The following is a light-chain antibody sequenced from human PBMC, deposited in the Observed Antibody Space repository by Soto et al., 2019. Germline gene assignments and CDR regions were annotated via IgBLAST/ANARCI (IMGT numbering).Light chain of an antibody. Sequence: EIVLTQSPATLSVSPGEGATLSCRASQSVSSNLAWYQLKPGQAPRHLIYGASTRVTGIPARFSGSGSGTEFTLTISSLQSEDCAVYYCHQYYNWPPWTFGQGTKVDIK. CDR1: QSVSSN. CDR3: HQYYNWPPWT. CDR2: GAS. J-gene: IGKJ1*01. V-gene: IGKV3-15*01.